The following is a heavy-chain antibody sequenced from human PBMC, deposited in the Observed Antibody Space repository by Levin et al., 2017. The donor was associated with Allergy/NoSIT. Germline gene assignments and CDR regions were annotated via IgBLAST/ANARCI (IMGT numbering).Heavy chain of an antibody. J-gene: IGHJ3*02. V-gene: IGHV3-11*01. D-gene: IGHD5-12*01. CDR2: ISSSGSTI. CDR3: ARDPWGGGYDRCDAFDI. CDR1: GFTFSDYY. Sequence: GESLKISCAASGFTFSDYYMSWIRQAPGKGLEWVSYISSSGSTIYYADSVKGRFTISRDNAKNSLYLQMNSLRAEDTAVYYCARDPWGGGYDRCDAFDIWGQGTMVTVSS.